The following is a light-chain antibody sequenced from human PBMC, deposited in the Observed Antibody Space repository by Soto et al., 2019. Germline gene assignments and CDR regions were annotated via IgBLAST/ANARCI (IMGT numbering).Light chain of an antibody. CDR1: QSVTSNY. CDR2: GIS. J-gene: IGKJ1*01. Sequence: EIVMTQSPATLSVSPGETASLSCRASQSVTSNYLAWYQQKPGKAPRLLIHGISNRATGVPDRFSGSGSGTDFTLTISRLEPEDFAVYYCQQYTAWPLTFGQGTKVDI. V-gene: IGKV3-20*01. CDR3: QQYTAWPLT.